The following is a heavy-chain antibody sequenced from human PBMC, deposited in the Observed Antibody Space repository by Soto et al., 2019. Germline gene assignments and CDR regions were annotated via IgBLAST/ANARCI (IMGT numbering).Heavy chain of an antibody. J-gene: IGHJ4*02. CDR1: GGSISSYY. CDR2: IYYSGST. V-gene: IGHV4-59*01. D-gene: IGHD5-18*01. CDR3: ARDNGYSYGYTLDH. Sequence: PSETLSLTCTVSGGSISSYYWSWIRQPPGKGLEWIGYIYYSGSTNYNPSLKSRVTIPVDTSKNQFSLKLSSVTAADTAVYYCARDNGYSYGYTLDHWGQGTLVTVS.